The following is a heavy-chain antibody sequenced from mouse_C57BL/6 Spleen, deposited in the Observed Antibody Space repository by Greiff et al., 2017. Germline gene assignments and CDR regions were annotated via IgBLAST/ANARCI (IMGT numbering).Heavy chain of an antibody. D-gene: IGHD1-1*01. CDR1: GYAFSSYW. V-gene: IGHV1-80*01. Sequence: QVQLQQPGAELVKPGASVKISCKASGYAFSSYWMNWVKQRPGKGLEWIGQIYPGDGATNYNGKFKGKATLTADKSSSTAYMQLSSLTSEDSAVYFCATEGSGAMDYWGQGTSVTVSS. CDR2: IYPGDGAT. J-gene: IGHJ4*01. CDR3: ATEGSGAMDY.